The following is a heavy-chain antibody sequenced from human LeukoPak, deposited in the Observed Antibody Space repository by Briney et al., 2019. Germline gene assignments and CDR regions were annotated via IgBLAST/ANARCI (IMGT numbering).Heavy chain of an antibody. J-gene: IGHJ4*02. V-gene: IGHV4-59*01. CDR2: ISYSGST. CDR3: ARGRLGGSGSYYNVLDY. D-gene: IGHD3-10*01. CDR1: GGSISSYY. Sequence: SETLSLTCTVSGGSISSYYWSWIRQPPGRGLEWIGYISYSGSTNYNPSLKSRVTISVDTSRNQFSLKLSSVTAADTAVYYCARGRLGGSGSYYNVLDYWGQGTLVTVSS.